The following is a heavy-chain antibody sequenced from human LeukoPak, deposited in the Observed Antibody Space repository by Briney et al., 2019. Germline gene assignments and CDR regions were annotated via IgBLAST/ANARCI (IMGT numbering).Heavy chain of an antibody. CDR1: GFTIGPYA. Sequence: PGGSLRLSCAASGFTIGPYAMYWVRQGPGRGLEWVSVIKADGSGTFYADSVRGRFTTSRDNSKNSLYLQMKSLTSEDTALYYCATWAFYQNLDVWGQGTTVIVSS. CDR3: ATWAFYQNLDV. CDR2: IKADGSGT. V-gene: IGHV3-43*02. D-gene: IGHD2/OR15-2a*01. J-gene: IGHJ6*02.